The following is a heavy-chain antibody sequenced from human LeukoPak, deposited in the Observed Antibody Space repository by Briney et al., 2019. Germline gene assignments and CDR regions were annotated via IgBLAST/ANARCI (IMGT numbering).Heavy chain of an antibody. CDR3: ATDQGSGSYALDY. J-gene: IGHJ4*02. CDR1: GYTLTELS. D-gene: IGHD3-10*01. CDR2: FDPEDGET. Sequence: ASVKVSCKVSGYTLTELSIHWVRQAPGKGLEWMGGFDPEDGETVYAQKFQGRINMTEDTSTDTAYMELSGLRSEDTAVYYCATDQGSGSYALDYWGQGTLLTVSS. V-gene: IGHV1-24*01.